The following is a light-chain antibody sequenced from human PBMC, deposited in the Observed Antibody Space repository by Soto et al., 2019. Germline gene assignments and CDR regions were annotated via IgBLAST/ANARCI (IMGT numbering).Light chain of an antibody. V-gene: IGKV3-20*01. CDR2: GAS. J-gene: IGKJ1*01. CDR3: QQCGSSPRT. Sequence: EIVLTQSPGTLSLSPGERATLSCRASPSVSSSYLGWYQQKPGQAPRLLIYGASSRATGIPERFSGSGSGTDFTLTISRLEPEDFAVYYCQQCGSSPRTFGQGTKVDIK. CDR1: PSVSSSY.